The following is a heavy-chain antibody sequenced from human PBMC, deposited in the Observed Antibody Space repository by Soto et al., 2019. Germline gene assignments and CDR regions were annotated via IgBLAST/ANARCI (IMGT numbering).Heavy chain of an antibody. D-gene: IGHD7-27*01. CDR2: ISYDGSNK. J-gene: IGHJ6*02. V-gene: IGHV3-30-3*01. Sequence: GGSLRLSCAASGFTFSSYAMHWVRQAPGKGVEWVAVISYDGSNKYYADSVKGRFTISRDNSKNTLYLQMNSLRAEDTAVYCCASARRLWGYYYYGMDVWGQGTTVTVSS. CDR1: GFTFSSYA. CDR3: ASARRLWGYYYYGMDV.